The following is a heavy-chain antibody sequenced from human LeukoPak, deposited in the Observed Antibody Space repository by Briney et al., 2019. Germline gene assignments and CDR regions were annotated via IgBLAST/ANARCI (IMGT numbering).Heavy chain of an antibody. D-gene: IGHD3-3*01. Sequence: PGGSLRLSCAASGFTFSSYGMHWVRQAPGKGLEWVAFIRYDGSNKYYADSVKGRFTISRDNSKNTLYLQMNSLRAEDTAVYYCAKDSYYDFWSGSLGFDYWGQGTLVTVSS. CDR2: IRYDGSNK. CDR1: GFTFSSYG. J-gene: IGHJ4*02. V-gene: IGHV3-30*02. CDR3: AKDSYYDFWSGSLGFDY.